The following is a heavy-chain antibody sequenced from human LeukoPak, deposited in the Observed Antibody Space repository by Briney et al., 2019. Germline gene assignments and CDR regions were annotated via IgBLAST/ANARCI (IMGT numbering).Heavy chain of an antibody. D-gene: IGHD1-7*01. CDR2: FSSSSSVI. J-gene: IGHJ3*02. V-gene: IGHV3-21*01. CDR3: ARGGTGATRDDTFDI. Sequence: KPEGLMRFSCAAAEFTFSSYSMNWVRQAPRKVLEWVSSFSSSSSVIFYAGSLKGRFTISRDNAKNSLYLQMNSLRDEDTAVYYCARGGTGATRDDTFDIWGQGAMVTVSS. CDR1: EFTFSSYS.